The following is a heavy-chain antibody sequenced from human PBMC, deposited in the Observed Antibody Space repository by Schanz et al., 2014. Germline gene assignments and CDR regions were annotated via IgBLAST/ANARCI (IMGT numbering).Heavy chain of an antibody. V-gene: IGHV7-4-1*02. J-gene: IGHJ6*02. CDR3: ARARYGLDV. CDR2: INPTTGNP. Sequence: QVPLVQSGSEVKKPGASVKVSCKSSGYTFTSYYMHWMRQAPGQGLEWMGWINPTTGNPGYAQGFTGRFVFSFDTSVSTAYLQISGLKAEDTAVYYCARARYGLDVWGQGTTVTVSS. CDR1: GYTFTSYY.